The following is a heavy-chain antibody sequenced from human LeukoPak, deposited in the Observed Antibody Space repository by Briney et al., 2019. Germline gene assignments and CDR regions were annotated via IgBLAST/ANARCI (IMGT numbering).Heavy chain of an antibody. CDR3: AREGLIAAADY. D-gene: IGHD6-13*01. CDR2: ISWNSGKA. J-gene: IGHJ4*02. CDR1: GFTFDDYA. Sequence: GGSLRLSCAASGFTFDDYAMYWVRQVPGKGLEWVSGISWNSGKAGYADSVKGRFTISRDNAKNSLYLQMNSLRAEDTAVYYCAREGLIAAADYWGQGTLVTVSS. V-gene: IGHV3-9*01.